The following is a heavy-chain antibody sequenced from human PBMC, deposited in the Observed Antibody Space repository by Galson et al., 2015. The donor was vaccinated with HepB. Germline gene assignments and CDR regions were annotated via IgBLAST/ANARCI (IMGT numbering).Heavy chain of an antibody. CDR1: GFTFSDHY. J-gene: IGHJ6*02. CDR2: SRNEAHSYTT. V-gene: IGHV3-72*01. CDR3: TRGAGEYCTSTSCPYYYYAMDV. D-gene: IGHD2-2*01. Sequence: LRLSCAASGFTFSDHYMDWVRRAPGEGLEWVGRSRNEAHSYTTEYAASVEGRFTISRDDSKNSVYLQMNSLKTEDTAMYYCTRGAGEYCTSTSCPYYYYAMDVWGQGTTVTVSS.